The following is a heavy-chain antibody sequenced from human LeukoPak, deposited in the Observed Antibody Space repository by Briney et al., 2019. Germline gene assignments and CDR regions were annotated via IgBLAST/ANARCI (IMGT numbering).Heavy chain of an antibody. CDR3: VRGGSGWFYNSLDP. D-gene: IGHD6-19*01. CDR2: IKPSSGDA. Sequence: ASVNVSCKASGYSFTAYYIFWVRQAPEQGLEWMGWIKPSSGDAKSAQKFQDRVTITRDSSINTVYMEVARLTSDDTALYYCVRGGSGWFYNSLDPWGQGTLVTVSS. J-gene: IGHJ5*02. V-gene: IGHV1-2*02. CDR1: GYSFTAYY.